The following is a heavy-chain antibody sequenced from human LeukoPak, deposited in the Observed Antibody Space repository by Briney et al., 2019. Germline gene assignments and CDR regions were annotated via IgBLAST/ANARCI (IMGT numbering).Heavy chain of an antibody. V-gene: IGHV4-38-2*02. Sequence: PSETLSLTCTVSGGSISSYYWSWIRQPPGKGLEWIGSIYHSGSTYYNPSLKSRVTISVDTSKNQFSLKLSSVTAADTAVYYCARVRYCSGGSCYSDGAFDIWGQGTMVTVSS. CDR2: IYHSGST. J-gene: IGHJ3*02. CDR1: GGSISSYY. CDR3: ARVRYCSGGSCYSDGAFDI. D-gene: IGHD2-15*01.